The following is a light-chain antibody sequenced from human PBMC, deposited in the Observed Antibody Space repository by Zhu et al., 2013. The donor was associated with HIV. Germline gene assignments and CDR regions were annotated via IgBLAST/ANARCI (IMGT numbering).Light chain of an antibody. Sequence: DIQMTQSPYTLSASVGDRVIITCRASQNIDNWLAWYQQKPGKAPKLLIYDAFNLETGVPSRFSGGKSGTDFTLTISSLQPDDFATYCCQQYKTHSTFGQGTKLEIK. CDR3: QQYKTHST. V-gene: IGKV1-5*01. CDR2: DAF. CDR1: QNIDNW. J-gene: IGKJ2*01.